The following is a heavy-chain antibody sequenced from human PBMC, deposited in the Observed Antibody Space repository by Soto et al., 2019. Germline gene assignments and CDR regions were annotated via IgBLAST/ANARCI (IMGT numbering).Heavy chain of an antibody. CDR3: ATFPGGDPYNWFDP. D-gene: IGHD1-26*01. V-gene: IGHV1-69*13. CDR2: IIPIFGTA. J-gene: IGHJ5*02. Sequence: SVKVSCKASGYIFTNYDINWVRQAPGQGLEWMGGIIPIFGTANYAQKFQGRVTITADESTSTAYMELSSLRSEDTAVYYCATFPGGDPYNWFDPWGQGTLVTVSS. CDR1: GYIFTNYD.